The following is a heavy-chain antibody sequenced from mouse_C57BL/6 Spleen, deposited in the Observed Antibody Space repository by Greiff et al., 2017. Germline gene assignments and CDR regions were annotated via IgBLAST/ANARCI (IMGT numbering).Heavy chain of an antibody. Sequence: EVMLVESGGGLVKPGGSLKLSCAASGFTFSSYAMSWVRQTPEKRLEWVATISDGGSYTYYQDNVKGRFTISRDNAKNNLYLQMSHLKSEDTAMYYCARDSYYGNSYYAMDYWGQGTSVTVSS. D-gene: IGHD2-10*01. CDR1: GFTFSSYA. CDR2: ISDGGSYT. J-gene: IGHJ4*01. V-gene: IGHV5-4*01. CDR3: ARDSYYGNSYYAMDY.